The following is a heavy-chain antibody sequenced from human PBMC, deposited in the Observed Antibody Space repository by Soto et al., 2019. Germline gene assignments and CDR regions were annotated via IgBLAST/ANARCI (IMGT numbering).Heavy chain of an antibody. J-gene: IGHJ3*02. V-gene: IGHV1-18*01. CDR3: ATVLSGSWYPHDAFDI. CDR1: GYTFTSYG. D-gene: IGHD6-13*01. Sequence: ASVKVSCKASGYTFTSYGISWVRQAPGQGLEWMGWISAYNGNTNYAQKLQGRVTMTTDTSTSTAYMELRSLRSDDTAVYYCATVLSGSWYPHDAFDIWGQGTMVTVSS. CDR2: ISAYNGNT.